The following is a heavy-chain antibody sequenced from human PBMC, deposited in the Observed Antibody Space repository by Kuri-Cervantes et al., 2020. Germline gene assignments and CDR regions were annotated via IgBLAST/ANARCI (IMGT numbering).Heavy chain of an antibody. Sequence: GESLKISCAASGFIFSSFDMSWVRQAPGKGLEWVSGISGSGDDTYYADSVKGRFTISRDNSKNTLYLQMNSLRAEDTAVYYCARDRADIVVVTNAFDIWGQGTMVTVSS. J-gene: IGHJ3*02. CDR1: GFIFSSFD. D-gene: IGHD2-2*01. V-gene: IGHV3-23*01. CDR3: ARDRADIVVVTNAFDI. CDR2: ISGSGDDT.